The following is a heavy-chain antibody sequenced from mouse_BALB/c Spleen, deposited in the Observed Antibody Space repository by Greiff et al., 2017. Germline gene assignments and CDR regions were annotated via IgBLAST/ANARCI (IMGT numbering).Heavy chain of an antibody. J-gene: IGHJ2*01. CDR3: ARDGTYFDY. CDR2: ISYSGST. Sequence: VQLQQSGPGLVKPSQSLSLTCTVTGYSITSDYAWNWIRQFPGNKLEWMGYISYSGSTSYNPSLKSRISITRDTSKNQFFLQLNSVTTEDTATYYCARDGTYFDYWGQGTTLTVSS. V-gene: IGHV3-2*02. CDR1: GYSITSDYA. D-gene: IGHD4-1*01.